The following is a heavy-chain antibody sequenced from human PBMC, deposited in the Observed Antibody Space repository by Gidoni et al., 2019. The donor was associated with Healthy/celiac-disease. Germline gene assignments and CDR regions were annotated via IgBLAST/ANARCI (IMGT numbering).Heavy chain of an antibody. D-gene: IGHD5-18*01. V-gene: IGHV2-70*15. CDR1: GFSLSTSGMC. CDR3: ARINQRSEGYGLFDY. CDR2: IDWDDDK. Sequence: QVTLRESGPALVKPTQTLTLTCTFSGFSLSTSGMCVSWIRQPPGKALEWLARIDWDDDKYYSTSLKTRLTISKDTSKNQVVLTMTNMDPVDTATYYCARINQRSEGYGLFDYWGQGTLVTVSS. J-gene: IGHJ4*02.